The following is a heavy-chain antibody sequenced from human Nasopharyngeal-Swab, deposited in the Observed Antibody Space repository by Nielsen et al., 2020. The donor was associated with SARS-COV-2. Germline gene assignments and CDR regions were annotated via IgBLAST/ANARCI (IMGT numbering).Heavy chain of an antibody. CDR3: AREMDSSSSLNC. Sequence: GESLKISCAASGFTFSRFWMTWVRQAPGKGLEWVAYLKQDGSEEYYVDSVKGRFTISRDNAKNSLYLQMSSLRAEDTAVYYCAREMDSSSSLNCWGQGTLVTVSS. CDR1: GFTFSRFW. V-gene: IGHV3-7*01. D-gene: IGHD6-6*01. CDR2: LKQDGSEE. J-gene: IGHJ4*02.